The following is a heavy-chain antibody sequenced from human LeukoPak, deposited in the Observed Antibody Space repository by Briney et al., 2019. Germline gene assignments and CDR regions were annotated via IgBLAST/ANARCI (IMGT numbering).Heavy chain of an antibody. CDR1: GYTFTSYG. D-gene: IGHD5-18*01. CDR3: ARDLSTAMVSPGYP. Sequence: GASVKVSCKASGYTFTSYGISWVRQAPGQGLEWMGGIIPIFGTANYAQKFQGRVTITADESTSTAYMELSSLRSEDTAVYYCARDLSTAMVSPGYPWGQGTLVTVSS. J-gene: IGHJ5*02. CDR2: IIPIFGTA. V-gene: IGHV1-69*13.